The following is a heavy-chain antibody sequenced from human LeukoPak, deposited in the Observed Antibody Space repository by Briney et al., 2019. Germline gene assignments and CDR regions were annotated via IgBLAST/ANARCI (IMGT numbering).Heavy chain of an antibody. J-gene: IGHJ4*02. CDR1: GYTFTSYG. D-gene: IGHD3-22*01. CDR2: ISAYNGNT. V-gene: IGHV1-18*01. CDR3: ARGPKGYDSSGFGDY. Sequence: EASVKVSCKASGYTFTSYGISWVRQAPGQGLEWMGWISAYNGNTNYAQKLQGRVTMTTDTSTSTAYMELRSLRSDDTAVYYCARGPKGYDSSGFGDYWGQGTLVTVSS.